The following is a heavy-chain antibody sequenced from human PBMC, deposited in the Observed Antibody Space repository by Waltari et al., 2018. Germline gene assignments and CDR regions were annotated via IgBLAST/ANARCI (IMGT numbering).Heavy chain of an antibody. Sequence: EVQLVESGGGLVQPGGSLRLSCAASGFIVSTNYMSWVRQAPGKGLEWVSILYSGGSTHYEDSVKGRFTISRDNSKNTLYLQMNSLRVEDTAVYYCARDRDGYTSLDYWGQGTLVTVSS. V-gene: IGHV3-66*02. CDR3: ARDRDGYTSLDY. CDR2: LYSGGST. CDR1: GFIVSTNY. J-gene: IGHJ4*02. D-gene: IGHD5-12*01.